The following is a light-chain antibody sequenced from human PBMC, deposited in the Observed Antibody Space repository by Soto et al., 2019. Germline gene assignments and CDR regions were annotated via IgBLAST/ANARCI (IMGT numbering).Light chain of an antibody. V-gene: IGLV2-14*03. CDR1: SSALGDFNF. CDR2: DVT. CDR3: SSYTSTTTLGV. J-gene: IGLJ1*01. Sequence: QSALAQPASVSGSPGQSITISCTGTSSALGDFNFVSWYQHHPGKAPKLIIFDVTTRPSGVSARFSGSKSGNTASLTISGLPAEDAADYYCSSYTSTTTLGVFGTGTKVTVL.